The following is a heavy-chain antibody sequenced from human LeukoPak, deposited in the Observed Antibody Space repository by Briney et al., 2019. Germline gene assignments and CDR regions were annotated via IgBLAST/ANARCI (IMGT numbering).Heavy chain of an antibody. CDR1: GGTFSSYA. D-gene: IGHD6-13*01. V-gene: IGHV1-69*05. J-gene: IGHJ6*03. Sequence: ASVKVSCKASGGTFSSYANSWVRQAPGQGLEWMGGIIPIFGTANYAQKFRGRVTITTDESTSTAYMELSSLRSEDTAVYYCARGGGSGIAAAGHYYYYYMDVWGKGTTVTVSS. CDR2: IIPIFGTA. CDR3: ARGGGSGIAAAGHYYYYYMDV.